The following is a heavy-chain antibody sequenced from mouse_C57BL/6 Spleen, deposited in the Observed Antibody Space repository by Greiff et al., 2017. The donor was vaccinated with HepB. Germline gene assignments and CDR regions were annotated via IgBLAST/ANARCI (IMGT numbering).Heavy chain of an antibody. CDR2: ISYDGSN. Sequence: ESGPGLVKPSQSLSLTCSVTGYSITSGYYWNWIRQFPGNKLEWMGYISYDGSNNYNPSLKNRISITRDTSKNQFFLKLNSVTTEDTATYYCARERGYDYDHFDYWGQGTTLTVSS. J-gene: IGHJ2*01. D-gene: IGHD2-4*01. V-gene: IGHV3-6*01. CDR1: GYSITSGYY. CDR3: ARERGYDYDHFDY.